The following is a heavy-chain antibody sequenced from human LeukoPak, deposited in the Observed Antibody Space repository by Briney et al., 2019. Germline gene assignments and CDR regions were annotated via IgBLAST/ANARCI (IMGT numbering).Heavy chain of an antibody. CDR3: ARVGRRIVVPAAHYYYYYMDV. J-gene: IGHJ6*03. V-gene: IGHV4-59*01. Sequence: SETLSLTCTVSGGSISSYYWSWIRPPPEKGLGWIGHIYYSGSTNYNPSHKSRVTISVDTSKNQFSLKLSSVTAADTAVYYCARVGRRIVVPAAHYYYYYMDVWGKGTTVTVSS. CDR1: GGSISSYY. CDR2: IYYSGST. D-gene: IGHD2-2*01.